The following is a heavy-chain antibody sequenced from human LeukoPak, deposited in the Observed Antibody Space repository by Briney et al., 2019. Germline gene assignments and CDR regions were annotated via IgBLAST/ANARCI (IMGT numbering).Heavy chain of an antibody. Sequence: GGSLRLSCAGPGFTFSSDSMNWVRQAPGKGLEWVSYISSSGNTKHYVDSVKGRFTISRDNAKNSVYLQMDSLRNEDTAVYYCARDLTSVPTRWGQGTLVTVSS. D-gene: IGHD4-17*01. V-gene: IGHV3-48*02. CDR3: ARDLTSVPTR. J-gene: IGHJ4*02. CDR1: GFTFSSDS. CDR2: ISSSGNTK.